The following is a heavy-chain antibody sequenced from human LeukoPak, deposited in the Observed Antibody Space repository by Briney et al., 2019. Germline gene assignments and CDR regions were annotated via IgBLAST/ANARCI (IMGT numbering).Heavy chain of an antibody. V-gene: IGHV1-8*03. CDR1: GYTFTSYD. CDR2: RNPNTGNT. CDR3: AREGAAAGRYFDY. D-gene: IGHD6-13*01. Sequence: GASVKVSCKASGYTFTSYDINWVRQATGQGLEWMGGRNPNTGNTGYAQKFQGRVTIPRNPSISTAYMELSSLRSEDTAVYYCAREGAAAGRYFDYWGQGALVTVSS. J-gene: IGHJ4*02.